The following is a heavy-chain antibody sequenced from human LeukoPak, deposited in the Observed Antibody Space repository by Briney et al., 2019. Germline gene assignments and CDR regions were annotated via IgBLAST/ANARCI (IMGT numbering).Heavy chain of an antibody. J-gene: IGHJ6*02. CDR3: TRSSPAYYYYGMDV. CDR2: IRSKVNSYAT. CDR1: GFTFSGSA. Sequence: GGSLKLSCAASGFTFSGSAMHWVRQASGKGLEWIGRIRSKVNSYATAYAASVKGRFTISRDDSKSTAYLQMSSLKTEDTAVYYCTRSSPAYYYYGMDVWGQGTTVTVSS. D-gene: IGHD6-6*01. V-gene: IGHV3-73*01.